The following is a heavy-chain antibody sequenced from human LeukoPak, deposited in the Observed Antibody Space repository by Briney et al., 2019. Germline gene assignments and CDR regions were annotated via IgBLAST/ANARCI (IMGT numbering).Heavy chain of an antibody. Sequence: GGSLRLSCAASGFTFSSYAMSWVRQAPGKGLEWVSAISGSGGSTYYADSVKGRFTISRDNTKNTLYLQMNSLRAEATAVYYCAKNWRFRRVVSTFDYWGQGTLVTVSS. CDR2: ISGSGGST. V-gene: IGHV3-23*01. D-gene: IGHD3-22*01. CDR3: AKNWRFRRVVSTFDY. CDR1: GFTFSSYA. J-gene: IGHJ4*02.